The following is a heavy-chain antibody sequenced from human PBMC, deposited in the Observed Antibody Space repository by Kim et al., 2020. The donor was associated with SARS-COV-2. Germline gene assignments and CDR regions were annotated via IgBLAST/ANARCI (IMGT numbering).Heavy chain of an antibody. Sequence: SADSVKSRFTICRDKYKKTLYLQRNSLSADDTAVYYCAGAISPTMVLPDYWGQGTLVTVSS. D-gene: IGHD3-10*01. V-gene: IGHV3-33*01. J-gene: IGHJ4*02. CDR3: AGAISPTMVLPDY.